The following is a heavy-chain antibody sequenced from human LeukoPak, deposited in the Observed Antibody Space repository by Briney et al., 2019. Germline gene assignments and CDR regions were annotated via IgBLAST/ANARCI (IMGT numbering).Heavy chain of an antibody. CDR3: VKIYLRHFED. J-gene: IGHJ1*01. CDR1: GFTFIGNW. D-gene: IGHD3-9*01. Sequence: PGGSLILSCAASGFTFIGNWMSWGRQAPGKGLEWVANINHDGSETYYVDSVKGQFTISRDNAKTSVYLQMNRLRAEDTAVYYCVKIYLRHFEDWGQGTLVTVHS. CDR2: INHDGSET. V-gene: IGHV3-7*02.